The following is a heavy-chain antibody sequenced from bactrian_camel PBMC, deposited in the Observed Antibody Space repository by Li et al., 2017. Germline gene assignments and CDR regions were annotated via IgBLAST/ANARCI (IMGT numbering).Heavy chain of an antibody. CDR3: AAEGPAWTVAVAACGLGY. CDR2: ISGGGPT. Sequence: VQLVESGGGLVQPGGSLRLSCAASGFTFSSYDMSWVRQAPGKGLEWVSTISGGGPTDYADSVKGRFTISRDNAKNTVYLQMNSLKPEDTAMYYCAAEGPAWTVAVAACGLGYWGQGTQVTVS. CDR1: GFTFSSYD. J-gene: IGHJ6*01. D-gene: IGHD7*01. V-gene: IGHV3S40*01.